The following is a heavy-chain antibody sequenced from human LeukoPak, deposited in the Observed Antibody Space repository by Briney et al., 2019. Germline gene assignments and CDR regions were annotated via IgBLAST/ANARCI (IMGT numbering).Heavy chain of an antibody. CDR1: GFTFSRHA. J-gene: IGHJ6*02. D-gene: IGHD3-9*01. Sequence: GGSLRLSCAASGFTFSRHAMNWVRQAPGKGLEWVSSISGTGGSTYYADSVKGRFTISRDNSKNTLYLEMNSLRAEDTAVYYCAKGNDILTGYGLTGYYYYGMDVWGQGTTVTVSS. CDR3: AKGNDILTGYGLTGYYYYGMDV. V-gene: IGHV3-23*01. CDR2: ISGTGGST.